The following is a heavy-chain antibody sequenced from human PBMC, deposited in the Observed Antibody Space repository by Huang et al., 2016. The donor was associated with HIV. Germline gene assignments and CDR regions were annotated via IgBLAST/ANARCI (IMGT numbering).Heavy chain of an antibody. CDR1: GFKLSGFG. CDR2: ISYDGRSK. J-gene: IGHJ4*02. D-gene: IGHD2-15*01. V-gene: IGHV3-30*18. Sequence: QVHLVESGGGVVQPGGSLRLSCAASGFKLSGFGMHWVRQAPGNGLGWVAVISYDGRSKFYTDSVKGRFTISRDNSENTLSLQMKGLRPDDTAVYYCAKESRWFSDFDHWGQGVLVSVSS. CDR3: AKESRWFSDFDH.